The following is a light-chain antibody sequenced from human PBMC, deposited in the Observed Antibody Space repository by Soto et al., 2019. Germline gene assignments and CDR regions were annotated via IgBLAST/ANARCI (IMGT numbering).Light chain of an antibody. V-gene: IGKV1-6*01. CDR3: LQDYYYPRA. CDR2: AAS. Sequence: AIQMTQSPSSLSASVGDTVTITCRASQGIRNDVGWYQQSPGKATPVLIYAASILHSGVPSRCSGSGAGTVFPLTISSLQPEDFATYYCLQDYYYPRAFGQGTKVEIK. CDR1: QGIRND. J-gene: IGKJ1*01.